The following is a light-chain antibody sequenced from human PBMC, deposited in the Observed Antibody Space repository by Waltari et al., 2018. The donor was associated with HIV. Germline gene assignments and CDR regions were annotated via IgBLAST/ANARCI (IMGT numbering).Light chain of an antibody. CDR1: SRDVGGYNY. CDR3: SSYTSSSLEI. Sequence: QSALTQPASVSGPPAQSITISCTGTSRDVGGYNYVSWYQQHPGKAPKLMIYEVTNRPSGVSNRFSGSKSGNTASLTISGLQVEDEADYYCSSYTSSSLEIFGGGTKLTVL. V-gene: IGLV2-14*03. CDR2: EVT. J-gene: IGLJ2*01.